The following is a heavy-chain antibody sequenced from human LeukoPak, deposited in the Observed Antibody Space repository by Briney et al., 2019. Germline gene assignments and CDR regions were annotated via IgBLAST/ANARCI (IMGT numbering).Heavy chain of an antibody. CDR3: ARESTDYYDSSGYYYGPVY. Sequence: SVKVSCKASGYTFTSYGINWVRQAPGQGPEWMGRIIPIFGTANYAQKFQGRVTITADESTSTAYMELSNLRSEDTAVYYCARESTDYYDSSGYYYGPVYWGQGTLVTVSS. J-gene: IGHJ4*02. D-gene: IGHD3-22*01. CDR2: IIPIFGTA. CDR1: GYTFTSYG. V-gene: IGHV1-69*13.